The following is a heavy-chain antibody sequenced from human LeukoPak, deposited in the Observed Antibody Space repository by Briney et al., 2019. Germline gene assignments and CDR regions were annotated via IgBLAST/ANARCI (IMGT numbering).Heavy chain of an antibody. D-gene: IGHD3-22*01. Sequence: SETLSLTCSVSGASITRYYWTWIRQPVGKGLEWFGRLYTNGTVNYNPSLRSRVTMSRDTSRNQLSLKLASVTAADTAVYYCARLLGSSGYAGDWYFDLWGPGALVTVSS. CDR1: GASITRYY. CDR3: ARLLGSSGYAGDWYFDL. J-gene: IGHJ2*01. V-gene: IGHV4-4*07. CDR2: LYTNGTV.